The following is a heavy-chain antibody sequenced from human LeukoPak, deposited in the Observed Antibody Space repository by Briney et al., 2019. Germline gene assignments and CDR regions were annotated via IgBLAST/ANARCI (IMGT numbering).Heavy chain of an antibody. CDR3: ARVHYGQGNCSSTSCPIYYYYYYMDV. V-gene: IGHV1-69*13. D-gene: IGHD2-2*01. Sequence: GASVKVSCKASGGTFSGYAISWVRQAPGQGLEWMGGIIPIFGTANYAQKFQGRVTITADESTSTAYMELSSLRSEDTAVYYCARVHYGQGNCSSTSCPIYYYYYYMDVWGKGTTVTISS. CDR1: GGTFSGYA. J-gene: IGHJ6*03. CDR2: IIPIFGTA.